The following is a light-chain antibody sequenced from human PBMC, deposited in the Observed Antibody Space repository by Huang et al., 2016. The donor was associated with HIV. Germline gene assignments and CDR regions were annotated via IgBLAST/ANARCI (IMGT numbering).Light chain of an antibody. CDR1: QNINTY. Sequence: DILLTQSPSSLSASVGDRVTITCRASQNINTYLNWYTQKPGQAPNLLIHSASTLQTGVPSRFSGSGSGTDFTLTVNSLQPEDSATYYCQQGYSALITFGQGTRL. CDR2: SAS. V-gene: IGKV1-39*01. J-gene: IGKJ5*01. CDR3: QQGYSALIT.